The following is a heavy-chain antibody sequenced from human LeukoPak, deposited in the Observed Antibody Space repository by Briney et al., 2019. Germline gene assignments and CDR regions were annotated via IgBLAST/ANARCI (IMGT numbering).Heavy chain of an antibody. CDR1: GLSVSNNY. J-gene: IGHJ3*02. Sequence: PGGSVRLSCAASGLSVSNNYMSWVRQAPGKGVEWVSVIYSGGNTYYTDSVKGRFAISRDYSRNTVYLQMNSLRAEDTAVYYCVRESGFGELFPYAFDIWGQGRVVTVSS. V-gene: IGHV3-53*01. CDR2: IYSGGNT. CDR3: VRESGFGELFPYAFDI. D-gene: IGHD3-10*01.